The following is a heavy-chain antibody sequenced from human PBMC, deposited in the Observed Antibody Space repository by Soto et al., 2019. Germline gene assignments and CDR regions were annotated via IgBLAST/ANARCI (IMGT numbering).Heavy chain of an antibody. CDR2: IIPMFDTP. J-gene: IGHJ4*02. V-gene: IGHV1-69*01. Sequence: QVQLVQSETEVKKPGSAVKVSCKASGGTFNTYAMNWVRQAPGQGLEWMGGIIPMFDTPRYAQKFQGRVTITVDESTTTAYMELSSLRSDDTAVYYCTRSIGSGGVIGGFDYWGQGNLVTVSS. CDR1: GGTFNTYA. CDR3: TRSIGSGGVIGGFDY. D-gene: IGHD3-16*02.